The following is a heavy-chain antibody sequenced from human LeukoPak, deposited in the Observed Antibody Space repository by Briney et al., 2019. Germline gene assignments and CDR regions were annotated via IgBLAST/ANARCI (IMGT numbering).Heavy chain of an antibody. CDR1: GYNFITYW. CDR3: ARPDAPGAIGNAFDL. D-gene: IGHD2-2*01. CDR2: IYPADSDT. Sequence: GESLKISCKGSGYNFITYWIARVRQMPGKGLEWVGIIYPADSDTRYSPSFQGQVTISADKSISTAYLQWSSLKASDTAMYYCARPDAPGAIGNAFDLWGQGTMVIVSS. J-gene: IGHJ3*01. V-gene: IGHV5-51*01.